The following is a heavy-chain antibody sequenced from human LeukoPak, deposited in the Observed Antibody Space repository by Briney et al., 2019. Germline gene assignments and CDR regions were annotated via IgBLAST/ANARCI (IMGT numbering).Heavy chain of an antibody. CDR2: INPNSGGT. CDR1: GYTFTSYA. J-gene: IGHJ4*02. Sequence: ASVKVSCKASGYTFTSYAMNWVRQAPGQGLEWMGWINPNSGGTNYAQKFQGRVTMTRDTSISTAYMELSRLRSDDTAVYYCAREQGYSSGWSENDYWGQGTLATVSS. V-gene: IGHV1-2*02. CDR3: AREQGYSSGWSENDY. D-gene: IGHD6-19*01.